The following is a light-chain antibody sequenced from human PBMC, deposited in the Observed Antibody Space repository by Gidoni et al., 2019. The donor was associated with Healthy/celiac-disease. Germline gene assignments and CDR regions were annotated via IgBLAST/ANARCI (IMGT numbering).Light chain of an antibody. J-gene: IGKJ4*01. V-gene: IGKV3-15*01. CDR2: GAS. Sequence: SQSVSSNLAWYQQKPGQAPRLLIYGASTRATGIPARFSGSGSGTEFTLTISSLQSEDFAVYYCQQYNNWPLLTFGGXTKVEIK. CDR3: QQYNNWPLLT. CDR1: QSVSSN.